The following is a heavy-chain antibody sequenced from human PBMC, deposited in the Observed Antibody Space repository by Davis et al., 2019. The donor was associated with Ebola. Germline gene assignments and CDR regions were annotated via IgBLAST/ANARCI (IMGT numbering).Heavy chain of an antibody. D-gene: IGHD3-10*01. V-gene: IGHV4-30-2*05. CDR3: ATGAYYGSGYYFDY. CDR1: GGSISSGGYS. J-gene: IGHJ4*02. Sequence: PSETLSLTCAVSGGSISSGGYSWSWIRQPPGKGLEWIGYIYHSGSTYYNPSLKSRVTISVDTSENHFSLKLSSVTAADTAVYYCATGAYYGSGYYFDYWGQGTLVTVSS. CDR2: IYHSGST.